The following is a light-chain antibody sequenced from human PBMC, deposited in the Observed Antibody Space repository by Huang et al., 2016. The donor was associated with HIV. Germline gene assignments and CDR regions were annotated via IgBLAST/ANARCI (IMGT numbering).Light chain of an antibody. Sequence: EIVLTQSPGTLSLSPGERATLSCRASQSVSSSYLAWFQRIPGQAPRLLIYGASKRATGMPERVSGSGYGTDNTITISRLEPEDLGVYYCQQYGSSWTFGQGRRVEIK. V-gene: IGKV3-20*01. J-gene: IGKJ1*01. CDR1: QSVSSSY. CDR2: GAS. CDR3: QQYGSSWT.